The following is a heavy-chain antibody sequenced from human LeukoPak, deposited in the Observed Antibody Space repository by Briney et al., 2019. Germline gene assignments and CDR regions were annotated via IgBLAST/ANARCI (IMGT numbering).Heavy chain of an antibody. CDR1: GFTVSSNY. CDR3: ARDRYYGSGSYSNYYYGMDV. CDR2: IYSGGST. Sequence: GGSLRLPCAASGFTVSSNYMSWVRQAPGKGLEWVSVIYSGGSTYYADSVKGRFTISRHNSKNTLYLQMNSLRAEDTAVYYCARDRYYGSGSYSNYYYGMDVWGQGTTVTVSS. V-gene: IGHV3-53*04. D-gene: IGHD3-10*01. J-gene: IGHJ6*02.